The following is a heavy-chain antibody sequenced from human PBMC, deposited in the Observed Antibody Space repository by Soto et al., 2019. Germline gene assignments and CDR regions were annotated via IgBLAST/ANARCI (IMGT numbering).Heavy chain of an antibody. J-gene: IGHJ6*02. CDR3: ARTSRAAAGSHGATMDV. Sequence: QVQLQESGPGLVKPSGTLSLTCAVSGGSISSSNWWSWVRQPPGKGLEWIGEIYHSGSTNYNPSLQGQVSTPEDTAKTQYALKLGSVTAQDPAVCYGARTSRAAAGSHGATMDVGVQGTTVAVSS. D-gene: IGHD6-13*01. CDR1: GGSISSSNW. V-gene: IGHV4-4*02. CDR2: IYHSGST.